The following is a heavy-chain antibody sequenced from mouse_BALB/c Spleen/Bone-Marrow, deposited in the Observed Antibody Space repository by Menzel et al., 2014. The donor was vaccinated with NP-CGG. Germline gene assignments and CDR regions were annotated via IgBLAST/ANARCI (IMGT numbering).Heavy chain of an antibody. J-gene: IGHJ2*01. D-gene: IGHD2-3*01. V-gene: IGHV1-54*01. CDR3: ARYDGYFDY. CDR2: INPGSGST. CDR1: GYAFTDYL. Sequence: QVHVKQSGAELVRPGTSVKVSCKASGYAFTDYLMEWLKQRPGQGLEWIGVINPGSGSTNYNEKLKDKATLTADKSSSTAYMQLSSLTSDDSAVYFCARYDGYFDYWGQGTILTVSS.